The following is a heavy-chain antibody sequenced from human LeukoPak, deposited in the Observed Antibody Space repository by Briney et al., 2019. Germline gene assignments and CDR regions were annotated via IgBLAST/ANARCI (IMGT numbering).Heavy chain of an antibody. Sequence: GGSLRLSCAASGFTFSRFLMHWVRQAPGKGLVWVSLISNDGRTTRYADSVKGRFTISRDNAKNTLYLEKNSLRAEDMAVYYCARDLAGSIDYWGQGTLVTVSS. CDR1: GFTFSRFL. V-gene: IGHV3-74*01. CDR2: ISNDGRTT. CDR3: ARDLAGSIDY. D-gene: IGHD6-19*01. J-gene: IGHJ4*02.